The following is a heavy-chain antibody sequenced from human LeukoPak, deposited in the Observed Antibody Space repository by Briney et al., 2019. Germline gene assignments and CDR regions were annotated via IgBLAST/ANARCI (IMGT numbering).Heavy chain of an antibody. CDR1: GFTFSSYA. V-gene: IGHV3-23*01. D-gene: IGHD2-2*01. Sequence: GGSLRLSCAASGFTFSSYAMSWVRQAPGKGLEWVSAISGSGGSTYFADSVKGRFTISRDNSKSTLFLQMNSLRAEDTAVYYCARESSSTSCQYYWGQGTLVTVSS. CDR3: ARESSSTSCQYY. CDR2: ISGSGGST. J-gene: IGHJ4*02.